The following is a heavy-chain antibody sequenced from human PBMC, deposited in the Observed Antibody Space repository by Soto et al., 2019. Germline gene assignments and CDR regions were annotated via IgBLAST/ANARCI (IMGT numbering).Heavy chain of an antibody. D-gene: IGHD3-22*01. CDR3: ARIYDSSGYSAFDI. CDR2: IIPIFGTA. J-gene: IGHJ3*02. V-gene: IGHV1-69*01. Sequence: QVQLVQSGAEVKKPGSSVKVSCKASGGTFSSYAISWVRQAPGQGLEWMGGIIPIFGTANYAQKFQGRVTITADESTSTAEMELSSMRSEATAVYYCARIYDSSGYSAFDIWGQGTIVTVSS. CDR1: GGTFSSYA.